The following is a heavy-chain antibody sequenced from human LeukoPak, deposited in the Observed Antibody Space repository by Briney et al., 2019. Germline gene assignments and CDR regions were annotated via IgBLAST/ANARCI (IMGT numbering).Heavy chain of an antibody. CDR1: GFTFSSYA. Sequence: GSLRLSCAASGFTFSSYAMSWVRQAPGKGLEWVSAISGSGGSTYYADSVKGRFTISRDNSKNTLYLQMNSLRAEDTAVYYCAKTPDIVVVTAITGSFDCWGQGTLVTVSS. V-gene: IGHV3-23*01. D-gene: IGHD2-21*02. CDR3: AKTPDIVVVTAITGSFDC. CDR2: ISGSGGST. J-gene: IGHJ4*02.